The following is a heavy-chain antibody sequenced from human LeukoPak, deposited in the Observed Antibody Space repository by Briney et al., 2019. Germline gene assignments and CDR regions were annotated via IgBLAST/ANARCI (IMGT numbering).Heavy chain of an antibody. CDR3: ARWRWLQSEFDY. J-gene: IGHJ4*02. Sequence: GGSLRLSCTASGFIFSSHCMGWVRQAPGKGLEWVANINEDGSAKWYVDSVKGRFTISRDNGNNSLYLQMISLRGEDTAVYYCARWRWLQSEFDYWGQGTLVTVSS. CDR1: GFIFSSHC. D-gene: IGHD5-24*01. V-gene: IGHV3-7*01. CDR2: INEDGSAK.